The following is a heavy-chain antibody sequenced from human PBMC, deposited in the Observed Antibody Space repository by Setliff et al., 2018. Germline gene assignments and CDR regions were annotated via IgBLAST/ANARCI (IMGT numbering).Heavy chain of an antibody. Sequence: SVKVSCKASGGTFSSYAISWVRQAPGQGLEWMGGIIPIFGTANYAQKFQGRVTITADESTSTAYMELSSLISEDTAVYYCARGPSWQGGAYYFDFWGQGTLVTVSS. J-gene: IGHJ4*02. D-gene: IGHD1-26*01. V-gene: IGHV1-69*13. CDR2: IIPIFGTA. CDR3: ARGPSWQGGAYYFDF. CDR1: GGTFSSYA.